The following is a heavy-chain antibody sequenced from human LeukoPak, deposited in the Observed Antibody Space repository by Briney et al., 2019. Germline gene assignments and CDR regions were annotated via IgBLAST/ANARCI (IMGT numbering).Heavy chain of an antibody. J-gene: IGHJ2*01. CDR3: ARVAKGVVKKRYFDL. CDR1: GGSISGYY. Sequence: SETLSLTCTVSGGSISGYYWSWIRQPPGKGLEWIGEINHGGSTNYNPSLKSRVTISVDTSKNQFSLKLSSVTAADTAVYYCARVAKGVVKKRYFDLWGRGTLVTVSS. V-gene: IGHV4-34*01. D-gene: IGHD3-3*01. CDR2: INHGGST.